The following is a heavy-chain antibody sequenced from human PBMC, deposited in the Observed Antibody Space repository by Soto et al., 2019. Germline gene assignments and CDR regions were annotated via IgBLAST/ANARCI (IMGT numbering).Heavy chain of an antibody. J-gene: IGHJ4*02. V-gene: IGHV3-9*01. D-gene: IGHD3-3*01. CDR3: GKGRYDFWSPYYFDS. CDR2: ITWNSRSL. Sequence: GGSLRLSCVVSGLNFEDFAMHCVRQAPGKAVEWVSGITWNSRSLAYADSVKGRFTISRDNARNSMYLQMDSLRDEDTALYYCGKGRYDFWSPYYFDSWGQGTLVTVSS. CDR1: GLNFEDFA.